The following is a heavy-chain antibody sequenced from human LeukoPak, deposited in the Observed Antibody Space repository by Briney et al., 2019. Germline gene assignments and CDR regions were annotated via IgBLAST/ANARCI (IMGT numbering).Heavy chain of an antibody. V-gene: IGHV4-59*01. J-gene: IGHJ6*02. CDR1: GGSISNYY. CDR2: IYFSGAT. D-gene: IGHD4-17*01. Sequence: SETLSLTCTVSGGSISNYYWSWIRQSPVKGLEWIGYIYFSGATNYNPSLKSLVTISVDTSKNQFSLKLSSVTAADTAVYYCAREDPQTTVPEGLDVWGQGTTVTVSS. CDR3: AREDPQTTVPEGLDV.